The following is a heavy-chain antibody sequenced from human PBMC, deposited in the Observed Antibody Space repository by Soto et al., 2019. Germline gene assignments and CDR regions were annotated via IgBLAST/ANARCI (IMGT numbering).Heavy chain of an antibody. V-gene: IGHV1-69*01. J-gene: IGHJ4*02. D-gene: IGHD5-12*01. CDR1: GGTFSTYG. CDR3: AREADRRWLHLFAF. Sequence: QVQLVQSGAEVKKPGSSVKVACMASGGTFSTYGVSWVRQAPGQGLEWMGGIIPLRGTANYAQKFQGRVTIRADESMTTAYMEMRSLRSDDTAVYFCAREADRRWLHLFAFWGQGTLVTVSS. CDR2: IIPLRGTA.